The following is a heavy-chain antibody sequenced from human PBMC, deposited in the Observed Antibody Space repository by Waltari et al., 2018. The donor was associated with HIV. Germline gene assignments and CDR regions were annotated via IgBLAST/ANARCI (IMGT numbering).Heavy chain of an antibody. CDR1: GFSLSTSGMC. CDR2: IDWYDDK. V-gene: IGHV2-70*01. D-gene: IGHD4-17*01. CDR3: ARTRGDYGDLREQPFDY. Sequence: QVTLRESGPALVKPTQTLTLTCTFSGFSLSTSGMCVSWISQPPGKALEWLALIDWYDDKYYSTSLKTMLTISKDTSKNQVVLTRPSMDPVDTATYYCARTRGDYGDLREQPFDYWGQTILVTVSS. J-gene: IGHJ4*02.